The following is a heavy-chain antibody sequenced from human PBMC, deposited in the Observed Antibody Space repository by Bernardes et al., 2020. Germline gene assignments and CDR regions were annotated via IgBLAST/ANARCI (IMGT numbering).Heavy chain of an antibody. CDR2: IYWDDDK. J-gene: IGHJ4*02. CDR3: ARYGSGSYYGTFDY. CDR1: GFSLSPSEVG. V-gene: IGHV2-5*02. D-gene: IGHD3-10*01. Sequence: SGPTLLKPTQTLTLTCTFSGFSLSPSEVGVGWIRQPPGKALEWLALIYWDDDKRYTPSLKSRLTITKDTSKNQVVLTMTNMDPVDTATYYCARYGSGSYYGTFDYWGQGTLVNVSS.